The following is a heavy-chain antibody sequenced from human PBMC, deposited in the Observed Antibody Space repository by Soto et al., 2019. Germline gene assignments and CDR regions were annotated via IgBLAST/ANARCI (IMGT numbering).Heavy chain of an antibody. CDR3: ARVMDPRRLSQRYFDY. CDR2: IYYSGST. D-gene: IGHD2-2*01. J-gene: IGHJ4*02. Sequence: SETLSLTCTVSGGSISSGGYYWSWIRQHPGKGLEWIGYIYYSGSTYYNPSLKSRVTISVDTSKNQFSLKLSSVTAADTAVYYCARVMDPRRLSQRYFDYWGQGTLVTVSS. V-gene: IGHV4-31*03. CDR1: GGSISSGGYY.